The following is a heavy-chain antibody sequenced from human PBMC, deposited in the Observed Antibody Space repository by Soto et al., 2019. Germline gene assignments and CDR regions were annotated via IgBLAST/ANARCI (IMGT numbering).Heavy chain of an antibody. CDR2: IAEDGSKE. V-gene: IGHV3-7*01. CDR1: GFTFSSYA. J-gene: IGHJ4*02. Sequence: GGSLRLSCAASGFTFSSYAMGWVRQAPGKGLEWVANIAEDGSKEDYADSVKGRFTVSRDNADNSLHLQMHSLRVEDTALYYCVRGGAALPHWGQGAWVTVSS. D-gene: IGHD1-26*01. CDR3: VRGGAALPH.